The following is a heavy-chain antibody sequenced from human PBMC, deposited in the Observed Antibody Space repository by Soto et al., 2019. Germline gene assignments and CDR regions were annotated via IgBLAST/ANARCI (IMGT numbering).Heavy chain of an antibody. CDR2: ISGSGGST. V-gene: IGHV3-23*01. CDR3: AKFDDSSGYYYVGTFDY. CDR1: GFTFSSYA. D-gene: IGHD3-22*01. J-gene: IGHJ4*02. Sequence: EVQLLESGGGLVQPGGSLRLSCAASGFTFSSYAMSWVRQAPGKGLEWVSAISGSGGSTYYADSVKGRFTISRDNSKNTLYLQMNSLSAEDTAVYYCAKFDDSSGYYYVGTFDYWGQGTLVTVSS.